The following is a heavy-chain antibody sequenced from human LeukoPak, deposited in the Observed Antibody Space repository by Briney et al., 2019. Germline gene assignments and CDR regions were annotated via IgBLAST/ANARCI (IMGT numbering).Heavy chain of an antibody. D-gene: IGHD5-12*01. CDR1: GGSISSSNW. J-gene: IGHJ6*02. CDR2: IYHSGST. CDR3: ARDGGPPTNYYYGMDV. Sequence: SGTLSLTCAVSGGSISSSNWWSWVRQPPGKGLEWIGEIYHSGSTNYNPSLKSRVTISVDKSKNQFSLKLSSVTAADTAVYYCARDGGPPTNYYYGMDVWGQGTTVTVSS. V-gene: IGHV4-4*02.